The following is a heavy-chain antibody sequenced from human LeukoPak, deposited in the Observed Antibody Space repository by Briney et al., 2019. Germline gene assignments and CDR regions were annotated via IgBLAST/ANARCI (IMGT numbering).Heavy chain of an antibody. CDR2: IYTSGST. D-gene: IGHD3-10*01. V-gene: IGHV4-61*02. CDR3: ARLGPGGHGEFDY. J-gene: IGHJ4*02. Sequence: PSETLSLTCTVSGGSISSGSYYWSWIRQPAGKGLEWIGRIYTSGSTNYNPSLKSRVTISVDTSKTQFSLKLTSVTPADTAVYYCARLGPGGHGEFDYWGQGTLVTVSS. CDR1: GGSISSGSYY.